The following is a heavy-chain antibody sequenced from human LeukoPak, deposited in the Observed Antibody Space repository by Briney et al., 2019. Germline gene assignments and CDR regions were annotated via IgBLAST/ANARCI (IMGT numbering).Heavy chain of an antibody. CDR1: GYTFTSYG. J-gene: IGHJ3*02. CDR2: IIPIFGTA. CDR3: AREDGYCSGGSCSDAFDI. V-gene: IGHV1-69*13. Sequence: SVKVSCKASGYTFTSYGISWVRQAPGQGLEWMGGIIPIFGTANYAQKFQGRVTITADESTSTAYMELSSLRSEDTAVYYCAREDGYCSGGSCSDAFDIWGQGTMVTVSS. D-gene: IGHD2-15*01.